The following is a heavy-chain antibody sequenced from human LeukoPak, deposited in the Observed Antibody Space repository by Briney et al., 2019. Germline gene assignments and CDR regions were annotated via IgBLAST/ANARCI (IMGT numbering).Heavy chain of an antibody. CDR1: GDSIRSGDNY. CDR3: ARGSYYYNSTGHYFDY. Sequence: SATLSLPCSVSGDSIRSGDNYWSWVRQPPGQDLEWIGYIYYTGSTSYNPSLQSRVIMSVDTSKNQFSLKLTSVTVTDTAVYFCARGSYYYNSTGHYFDYWGPGTLVTVSS. CDR2: IYYTGST. V-gene: IGHV4-30-4*01. D-gene: IGHD3-22*01. J-gene: IGHJ4*02.